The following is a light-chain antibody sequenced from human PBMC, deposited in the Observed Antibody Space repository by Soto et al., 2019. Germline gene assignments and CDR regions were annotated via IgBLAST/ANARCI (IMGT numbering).Light chain of an antibody. CDR1: SSDIGGYNY. J-gene: IGLJ2*01. CDR2: EVT. Sequence: QSVLTQPPSASGSPGQSVAISCTGTSSDIGGYNYVSWYQQHSGKAPKLIIYEVTGRPSGVPDRFSGSKSGSTASLTVSGLQAEDEADYCCASYAGNKVVFGGGTKLTVL. CDR3: ASYAGNKVV. V-gene: IGLV2-8*01.